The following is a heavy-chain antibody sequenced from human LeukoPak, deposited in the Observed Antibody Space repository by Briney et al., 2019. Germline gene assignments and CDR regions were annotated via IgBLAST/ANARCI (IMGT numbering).Heavy chain of an antibody. CDR3: AKDLGSSGWHFDY. CDR2: IGSTGAGT. J-gene: IGHJ4*02. V-gene: IGHV3-23*01. D-gene: IGHD6-19*01. CDR1: GFTFSSYA. Sequence: GGSLRLSCAASGFTFSSYAMSWVRQAPGKGLEWVSAIGSTGAGTFYADSVKGRFTISRDNSKNTLYLQMNGLRAGDTAVYYCAKDLGSSGWHFDYWGQRTLVTVSS.